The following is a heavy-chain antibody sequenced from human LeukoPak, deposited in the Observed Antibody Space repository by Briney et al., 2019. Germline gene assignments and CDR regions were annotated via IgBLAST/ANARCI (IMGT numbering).Heavy chain of an antibody. D-gene: IGHD1-1*01. CDR2: ITGSGGST. J-gene: IGHJ6*03. CDR3: AREQPINYYNYYMDV. CDR1: GFTFSNYG. V-gene: IGHV3-23*01. Sequence: PGGSLRLSCAASGFTFSNYGMNWVRQAPGKGLEWVSGITGSGGSTYYADSVKGRFTISRDNSKNTLYLQMNSLRAEDTAVYYCAREQPINYYNYYMDVWGKGTTVTISS.